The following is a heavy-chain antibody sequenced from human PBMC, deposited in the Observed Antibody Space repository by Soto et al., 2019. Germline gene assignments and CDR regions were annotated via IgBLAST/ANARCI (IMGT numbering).Heavy chain of an antibody. Sequence: SETLSLTCTVSGSSISTGGYYWSWIRQHPGKGLEWIGYIYYSGSSSYNLSLKGRLTISVDTSKNQFSLKLSSVTAADTAVYYCASTRDYFDYWGQGILVTVS. V-gene: IGHV4-31*03. CDR3: ASTRDYFDY. CDR1: GSSISTGGYY. J-gene: IGHJ4*02. CDR2: IYYSGSS. D-gene: IGHD1-1*01.